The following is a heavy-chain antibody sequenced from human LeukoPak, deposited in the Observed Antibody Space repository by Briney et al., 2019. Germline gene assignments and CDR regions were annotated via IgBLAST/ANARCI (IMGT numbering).Heavy chain of an antibody. CDR2: MFYSGST. Sequence: PSETLSLTCTVSGDSISRYYWTWIRQPPGKALECIGYMFYSGSTTYNPSLKSRITISVDTSKNQFSLKLRSVTAADTAVYYCARLQYYYDNSGFRDYHYYMDVWGKGTTVNVFS. V-gene: IGHV4-59*08. CDR1: GDSISRYY. CDR3: ARLQYYYDNSGFRDYHYYMDV. J-gene: IGHJ6*03. D-gene: IGHD3-22*01.